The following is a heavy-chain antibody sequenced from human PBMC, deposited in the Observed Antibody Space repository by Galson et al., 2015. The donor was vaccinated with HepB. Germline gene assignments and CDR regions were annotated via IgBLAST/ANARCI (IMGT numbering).Heavy chain of an antibody. CDR2: ISYDGSKK. Sequence: SLRLSCAASGFTFRSYGMHWVRQAPGKGLEWVAVISYDGSKKYYAGSVKGRFTISRDNSKNTVYLEMTSLRAEDTAVYYCAKVVDENSGDDRWGQGTLVIVSS. V-gene: IGHV3-30*18. D-gene: IGHD1-26*01. J-gene: IGHJ5*02. CDR3: AKVVDENSGDDR. CDR1: GFTFRSYG.